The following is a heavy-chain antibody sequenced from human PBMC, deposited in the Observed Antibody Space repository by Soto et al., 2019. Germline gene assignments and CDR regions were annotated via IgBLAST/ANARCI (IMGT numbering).Heavy chain of an antibody. V-gene: IGHV3-23*01. CDR2: ISGGGGKT. Sequence: DVQLLESGGGLVQPGGSLRLACEASGFTFRSYAMSWXXXXXXKGLEWVSGISGGGGKTYYVDSVQGRSTISRDNSKNTLXXXXXXXXXXXXXXXXXXXXXXXXXXGPGAFDVWGHGTMVTVS. CDR1: GFTFRSYA. J-gene: IGHJ3*01. CDR3: XXXXXXXXXGPGAFDV.